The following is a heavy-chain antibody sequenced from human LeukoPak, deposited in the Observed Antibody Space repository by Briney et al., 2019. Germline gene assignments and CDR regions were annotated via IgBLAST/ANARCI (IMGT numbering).Heavy chain of an antibody. Sequence: GGSLRLSCAASGFTFSSYAIHWVRQAPGKGLEWVALISYDGSTKYSTDSVKGRFTISRDNSKNSLFLQMNSVRAEDTAVYLCARTRGPLLPESWGQGTLVTVSS. CDR1: GFTFSSYA. V-gene: IGHV3-30*04. CDR3: ARTRGPLLPES. CDR2: ISYDGSTK. J-gene: IGHJ1*01. D-gene: IGHD3-22*01.